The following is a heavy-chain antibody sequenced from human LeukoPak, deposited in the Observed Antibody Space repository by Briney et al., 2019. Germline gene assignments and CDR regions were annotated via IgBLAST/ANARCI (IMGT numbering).Heavy chain of an antibody. V-gene: IGHV4-39*01. CDR2: IYYSGST. Sequence: PSETLSLTCTVSGGSISSSSYYWGWIRQPPGKGLEWIGSIYYSGSTYYNPSIKSRVTISVDTSKTQFSLKLSSVTAADAAVYYCARGEWELLRGLDYWGQGSLVTVSS. D-gene: IGHD1-26*01. J-gene: IGHJ4*02. CDR3: ARGEWELLRGLDY. CDR1: GGSISSSSYY.